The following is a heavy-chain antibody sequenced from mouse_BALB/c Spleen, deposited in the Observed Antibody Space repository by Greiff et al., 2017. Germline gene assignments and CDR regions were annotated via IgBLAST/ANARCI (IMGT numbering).Heavy chain of an antibody. J-gene: IGHJ2*01. CDR1: GFTFSSYA. CDR2: ISSGGST. CDR3: AREEGYYGSSNFDY. V-gene: IGHV5-6-5*01. Sequence: EVMLVESGGGLVKPGGSLKLSCAASGFTFSSYAMSWVRQTPEKRLEWVASISSGGSTYYPDSVKGRFTISRDNARNILYLQMSSLRSEDTAMYYCAREEGYYGSSNFDYWGQGTTLTVSS. D-gene: IGHD1-1*01.